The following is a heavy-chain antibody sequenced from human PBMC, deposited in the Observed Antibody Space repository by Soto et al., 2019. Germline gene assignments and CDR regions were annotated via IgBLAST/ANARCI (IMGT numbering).Heavy chain of an antibody. CDR1: GYSFTTYW. CDR3: ARQDDSSGYYSFFDY. J-gene: IGHJ4*02. Sequence: PGESLKISCNVSGYSFTTYWISWVRQTPGKGLEWMARIDPSDSYTNYSPSFQGHVTISTDKSISTAYLQWSSLKASDTAMYYCARQDDSSGYYSFFDYWGQGNLVTVSS. D-gene: IGHD3-22*01. CDR2: IDPSDSYT. V-gene: IGHV5-10-1*01.